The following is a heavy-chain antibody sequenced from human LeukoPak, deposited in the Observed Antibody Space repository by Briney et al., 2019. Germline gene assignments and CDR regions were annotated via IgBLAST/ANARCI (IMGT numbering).Heavy chain of an antibody. V-gene: IGHV3-53*01. CDR1: GFTVSSNY. J-gene: IGHJ4*02. Sequence: GGSLRLSCAASGFTVSSNYMSWVRQAPGKGLEWVSLIYSGGSTYYADSVKGRFTIPRDNSKNTVYLQMDSLRAEDTAVYYCAGPRGDDYWGQGTLVTVSS. CDR2: IYSGGST. CDR3: AGPRGDDY. D-gene: IGHD2-21*01.